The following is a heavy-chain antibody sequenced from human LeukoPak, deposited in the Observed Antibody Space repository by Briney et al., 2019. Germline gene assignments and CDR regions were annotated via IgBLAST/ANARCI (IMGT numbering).Heavy chain of an antibody. D-gene: IGHD3-16*01. CDR3: ARENGVMDY. CDR2: INHSGST. Sequence: GSLRLSCAASGFTFSDYYMSWIRQPPGKGLEWIGEINHSGSTNYNPSLKSRVTISVDTSKNQFSLKLSSVTAADTAVYYCARENGVMDYWGQGTLVTVSS. CDR1: GFTFSDYY. J-gene: IGHJ4*02. V-gene: IGHV4-34*01.